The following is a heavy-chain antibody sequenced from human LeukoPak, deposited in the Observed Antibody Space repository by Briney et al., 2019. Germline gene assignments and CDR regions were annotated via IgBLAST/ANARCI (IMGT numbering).Heavy chain of an antibody. V-gene: IGHV4-38-2*02. J-gene: IGHJ4*02. D-gene: IGHD6-13*01. Sequence: SETLSLTCTVSGYSISSGYYWGWIRQPPGKGLEWIGSIYHSGSTYYNPSLKSRVTISVDTSKNQFSLKLSSVTAAGTAVYYCARGIAAAVPSDYWGQGTLVTVSS. CDR3: ARGIAAAVPSDY. CDR2: IYHSGST. CDR1: GYSISSGYY.